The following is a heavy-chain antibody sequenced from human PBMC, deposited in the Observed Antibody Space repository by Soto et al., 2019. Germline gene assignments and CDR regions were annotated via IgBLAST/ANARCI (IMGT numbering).Heavy chain of an antibody. CDR2: IVVGSANT. D-gene: IGHD6-19*01. Sequence: GASVKVSCKASGFTFSSSAVQWVRQPRGQRPEWIGSIVVGSANTNYAQKFQQRVTITRDMSTSTAYMELSSLRSEDTAVYYCAADQGLSVGYLYYYGMDVWGQGTTVTVSS. J-gene: IGHJ6*02. CDR3: AADQGLSVGYLYYYGMDV. CDR1: GFTFSSSA. V-gene: IGHV1-58*01.